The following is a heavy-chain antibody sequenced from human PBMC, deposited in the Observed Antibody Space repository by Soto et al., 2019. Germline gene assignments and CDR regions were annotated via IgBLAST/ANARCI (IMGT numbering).Heavy chain of an antibody. CDR2: IYWDDDK. V-gene: IGHV2-5*02. J-gene: IGHJ6*02. CDR1: GFSLSTSGVG. Sequence: QITLKESGPTLVKPTQTLTLTCTFSGFSLSTSGVGVGWIRQPPGKALEWLALIYWDDDKRYSPSLTSRLTIIKDTSKNQVVLTMTNMDPVDTATYYCAHVLVVVANYGMDVWGQGTTVTVPS. D-gene: IGHD2-15*01. CDR3: AHVLVVVANYGMDV.